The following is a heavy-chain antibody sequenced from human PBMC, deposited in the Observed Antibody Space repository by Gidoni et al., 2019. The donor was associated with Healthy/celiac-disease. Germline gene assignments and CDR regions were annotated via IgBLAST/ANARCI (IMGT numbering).Heavy chain of an antibody. Sequence: EVQLVESGGGLVQPGRSLRLSCAASGFTFDDYAMHWVRQAPGKGLEWVSGISWNSGSIGYADSVKGRFTISRDNAKNSLYLQMNSLRAEDTALYYCAKGAVRGDYYYGMDVWGQGTTVTVSS. D-gene: IGHD4-17*01. CDR3: AKGAVRGDYYYGMDV. CDR1: GFTFDDYA. V-gene: IGHV3-9*01. J-gene: IGHJ6*02. CDR2: ISWNSGSI.